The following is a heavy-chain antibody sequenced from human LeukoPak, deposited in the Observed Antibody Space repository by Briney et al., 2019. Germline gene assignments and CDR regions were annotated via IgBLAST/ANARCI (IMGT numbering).Heavy chain of an antibody. D-gene: IGHD5-18*01. Sequence: GGSLRLSCAVSGFSVTNNYMSWVRQAPGKGLEWVSVFYVGGATYYADSVKGRFTISRDNSKNTLYLQMDSLRAEDTAVYYCAKANTAMSYFDYWGQGTLVTVSS. CDR1: GFSVTNNY. J-gene: IGHJ4*02. CDR3: AKANTAMSYFDY. V-gene: IGHV3-53*05. CDR2: FYVGGAT.